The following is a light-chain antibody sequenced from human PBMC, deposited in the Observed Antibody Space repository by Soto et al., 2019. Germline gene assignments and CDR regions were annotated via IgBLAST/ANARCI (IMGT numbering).Light chain of an antibody. CDR3: QQSSSNPLT. J-gene: IGKJ4*01. Sequence: DIQMTQSPSSLSASIGDIVTITCRASQSISSYLNWYQQKPGKAPNLLIYSASKLHSGVPSRFSGSGSGTDFTLIISSLQPEDFATYYCQQSSSNPLTFGGGTRV. CDR1: QSISSY. CDR2: SAS. V-gene: IGKV1-39*01.